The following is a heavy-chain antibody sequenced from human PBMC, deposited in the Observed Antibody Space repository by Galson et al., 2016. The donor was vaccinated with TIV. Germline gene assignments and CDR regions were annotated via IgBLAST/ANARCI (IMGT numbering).Heavy chain of an antibody. D-gene: IGHD2-2*03. CDR2: INPNSGGT. V-gene: IGHV1-2*06. Sequence: SVKVSCKASGYTFTHYYLHWVRQAPGQGLEWVGRINPNSGGTDYAPKFQGRVTMTRETSISTAYLELSSLTSDDTAFYYCARVRGPGYCDSTSCYGYYGMDVGGQGTTVTVSS. CDR3: ARVRGPGYCDSTSCYGYYGMDV. CDR1: GYTFTHYY. J-gene: IGHJ6*02.